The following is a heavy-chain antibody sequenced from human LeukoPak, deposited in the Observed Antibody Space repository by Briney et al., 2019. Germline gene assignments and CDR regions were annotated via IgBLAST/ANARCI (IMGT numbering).Heavy chain of an antibody. V-gene: IGHV6-1*01. J-gene: IGHJ6*02. Sequence: SQTLSLTCAISGDSVSSNNAAWNWIRQSPSRGLEWLGRTYYRSKWYNDYAVSVKSRITINPDTSKNQFSLQLNSVTPEDTAVYYCARGLWFGELLTSYYYYGMDVWGQGTTVTVSS. CDR2: TYYRSKWYN. D-gene: IGHD3-10*01. CDR3: ARGLWFGELLTSYYYYGMDV. CDR1: GDSVSSNNAA.